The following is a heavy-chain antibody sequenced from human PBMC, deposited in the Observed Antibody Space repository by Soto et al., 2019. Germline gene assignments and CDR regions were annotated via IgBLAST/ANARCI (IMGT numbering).Heavy chain of an antibody. V-gene: IGHV3-48*02. Sequence: HPGGSLRLSCEGSGFTFSAYAMNWVRQAPGKGLEWVSYISSRSDTLYYADSVKGRFTISRDNAKNSVYLQVNNLRDEDTAVYYCARDWDIVILSVPIPNYNYGMDVWGQVTMATLP. CDR2: ISSRSDTL. D-gene: IGHD2-15*01. CDR3: ARDWDIVILSVPIPNYNYGMDV. J-gene: IGHJ6*02. CDR1: GFTFSAYA.